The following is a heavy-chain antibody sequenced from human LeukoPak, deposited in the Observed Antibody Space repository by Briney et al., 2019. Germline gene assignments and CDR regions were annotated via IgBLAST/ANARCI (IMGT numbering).Heavy chain of an antibody. V-gene: IGHV4-4*02. CDR3: ARDYYYYDSSGYYYLDY. CDR1: GGSISSSNW. Sequence: PSETLSLTCAVSGGSISSSNWWSWVRQPPGKGLEWIGEIYHSGSTNYNLSLKSRVTISVDKSKNQFSLKLSSVTAADTAVYYCARDYYYYDSSGYYYLDYWGQGTLVTVSS. J-gene: IGHJ4*02. CDR2: IYHSGST. D-gene: IGHD3-22*01.